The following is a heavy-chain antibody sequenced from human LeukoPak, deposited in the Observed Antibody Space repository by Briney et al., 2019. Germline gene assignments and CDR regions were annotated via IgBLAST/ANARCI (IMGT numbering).Heavy chain of an antibody. CDR2: IWYDGSNK. D-gene: IGHD6-19*01. J-gene: IGHJ4*02. Sequence: GGSLRLSCAASGFPFSIYRVHWARQAPGKGLEWVEVIWYDGSNKYYADSVKGRFTISRDNSKNTLYLQMNSLRAEDTAVYYCASRVAEGSIIDYWGQGTLVTVSS. V-gene: IGHV3-33*01. CDR1: GFPFSIYR. CDR3: ASRVAEGSIIDY.